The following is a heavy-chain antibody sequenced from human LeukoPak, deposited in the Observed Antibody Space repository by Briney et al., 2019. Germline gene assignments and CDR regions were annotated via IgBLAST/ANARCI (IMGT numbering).Heavy chain of an antibody. CDR3: ARRSHYYDSSGYPDY. Sequence: TPSETLSLTCTVSGGSISSSSYYWGWIRQPPGKGLEWIGSIYYSGSTYYNPSLKSRVTISVDTSKNQFSLKLSSVTAADTAVYYCARRSHYYDSSGYPDYGGKGTLVPVPS. J-gene: IGHJ4*02. CDR2: IYYSGST. D-gene: IGHD3-22*01. V-gene: IGHV4-39*01. CDR1: GGSISSSSYY.